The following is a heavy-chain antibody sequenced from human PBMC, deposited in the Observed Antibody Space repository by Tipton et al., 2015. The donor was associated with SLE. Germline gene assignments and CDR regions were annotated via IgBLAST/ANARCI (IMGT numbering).Heavy chain of an antibody. Sequence: TLSLTCSVSGASISSDYWTWIRQPAGKGLAWIGRMSPSGDTNYNPSLNSRVTMSVDTSKNQFSVKLTSVTAADTAVYYCAREGVSPYPQFYYYNYGMDVWGHGTTVIVSS. D-gene: IGHD3-3*01. CDR3: AREGVSPYPQFYYYNYGMDV. V-gene: IGHV4-4*07. CDR2: MSPSGDT. CDR1: GASISSDY. J-gene: IGHJ6*02.